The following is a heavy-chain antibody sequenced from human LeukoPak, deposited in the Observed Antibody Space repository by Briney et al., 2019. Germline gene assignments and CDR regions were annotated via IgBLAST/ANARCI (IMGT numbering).Heavy chain of an antibody. D-gene: IGHD6-19*01. CDR1: GYSISSGYY. J-gene: IGHJ4*02. Sequence: KPSETLSLTCTVSGYSISSGYYWGRIRQPPGKGLEWIGSIYHSGSTYYNPSLKSRVTISVDTSKNQFSLKLSSVTAADTAVYYCAREAAVAGTYWGQGTLVTVSS. CDR3: AREAAVAGTY. CDR2: IYHSGST. V-gene: IGHV4-38-2*02.